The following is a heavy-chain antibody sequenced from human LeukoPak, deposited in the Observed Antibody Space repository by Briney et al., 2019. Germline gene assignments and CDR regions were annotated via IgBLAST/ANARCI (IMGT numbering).Heavy chain of an antibody. CDR2: INPNSGGT. CDR3: ARSVLYSSIDY. D-gene: IGHD2-2*02. V-gene: IGHV1-2*02. J-gene: IGHJ4*02. Sequence: VASVKVSCKASGYTFTGYYMHWVRQAPGQGLEWMGWINPNSGGTNYAQKFQGRVTMTRDTSASTAYMELSSLRSEDMAIYYCARSVLYSSIDYWGQGTLVTVSS. CDR1: GYTFTGYY.